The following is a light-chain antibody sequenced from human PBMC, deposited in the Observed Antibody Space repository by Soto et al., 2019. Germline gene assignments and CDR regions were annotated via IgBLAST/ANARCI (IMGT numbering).Light chain of an antibody. J-gene: IGKJ4*01. CDR3: QQYYTWPLT. V-gene: IGKV3-15*01. Sequence: EIVMTQSPATLSVSPGDRVTLSCRATESLTNNLAWYQQKPGQAPRLLIHGASTRATGIPARFSGSGSGTEFTLTISSLQSEDFAVYYCQQYYTWPLTFGGGTKVDIK. CDR2: GAS. CDR1: ESLTNN.